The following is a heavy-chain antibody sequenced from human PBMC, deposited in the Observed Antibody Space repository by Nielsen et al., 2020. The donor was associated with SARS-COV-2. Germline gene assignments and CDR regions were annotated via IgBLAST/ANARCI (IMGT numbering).Heavy chain of an antibody. Sequence: GGSLRLSCAASGFTFDDYAMHWVRQAPGKGLEWVSGISWNSGSIGYADSVKGRFTISRDNAKNSLYLQMNSLRAEGTALYYCAKLSGYSYGHGSDYWGQGTLVTVSS. CDR2: ISWNSGSI. D-gene: IGHD5-18*01. CDR1: GFTFDDYA. V-gene: IGHV3-9*01. CDR3: AKLSGYSYGHGSDY. J-gene: IGHJ4*02.